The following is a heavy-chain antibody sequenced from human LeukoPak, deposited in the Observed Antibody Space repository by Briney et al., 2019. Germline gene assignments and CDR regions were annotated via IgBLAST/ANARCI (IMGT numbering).Heavy chain of an antibody. V-gene: IGHV1-8*01. CDR3: AREDRYSSSWFKTVYYYYYGMDV. J-gene: IGHJ6*02. Sequence: GASVKVSCKASGYTFSNHDFNWMRQATGQGLEWMGWMNPNSGATGYAQKFQGRVTMTRDTSITTAYMELSSLTSEDTAVYYCAREDRYSSSWFKTVYYYYYGMDVWGQGTTVTVSS. D-gene: IGHD6-13*01. CDR1: GYTFSNHD. CDR2: MNPNSGAT.